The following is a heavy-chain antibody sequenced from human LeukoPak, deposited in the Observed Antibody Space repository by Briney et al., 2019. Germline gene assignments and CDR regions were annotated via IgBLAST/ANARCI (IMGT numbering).Heavy chain of an antibody. J-gene: IGHJ4*02. CDR1: GLTLSSFY. V-gene: IGHV3-53*01. CDR3: ARAAYDSNGYTANHDY. Sequence: PGGSRSLSCAVSGLTLSSFYMSWVRQAPGEGLEWVSVLYSDGSTYYADSVKGRFTISRDNSRNTLFIQMSNLRAEDTAFYYCARAAYDSNGYTANHDYWGQGTLVTVSS. CDR2: LYSDGST. D-gene: IGHD3-22*01.